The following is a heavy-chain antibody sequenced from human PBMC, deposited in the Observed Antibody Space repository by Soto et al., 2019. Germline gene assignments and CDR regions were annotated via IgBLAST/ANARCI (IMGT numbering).Heavy chain of an antibody. CDR2: INPGDGTT. V-gene: IGHV1-46*01. CDR1: GYAFTSYY. Sequence: ASVKVSCKASGYAFTSYYMHWVRQAPGQGLEWMGIINPGDGTTFYPQKFQGRVTITRDTSASTAYMELSSLRSEDTAVYYCARVACSGGSCYWASWGQGTLVTVSS. CDR3: ARVACSGGSCYWAS. J-gene: IGHJ4*02. D-gene: IGHD2-15*01.